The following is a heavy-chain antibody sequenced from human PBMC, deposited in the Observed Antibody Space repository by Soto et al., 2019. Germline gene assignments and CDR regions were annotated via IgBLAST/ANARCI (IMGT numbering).Heavy chain of an antibody. CDR2: ISGSGGST. D-gene: IGHD3-9*01. CDR3: ARSRGPLSYFDKKYYFDY. V-gene: IGHV3-23*01. J-gene: IGHJ4*02. CDR1: GFTFSSYA. Sequence: ESLKISCAASGFTFSSYAMSWVRQAPGKGLEWVSAISGSGGSTYYADSVKGRFTISRDNSKNTLYLQMNSLRVEDAAVYYCARSRGPLSYFDKKYYFDYWGQGTLVTVSS.